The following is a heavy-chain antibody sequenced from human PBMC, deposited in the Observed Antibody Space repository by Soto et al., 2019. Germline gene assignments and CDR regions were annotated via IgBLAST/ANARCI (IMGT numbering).Heavy chain of an antibody. D-gene: IGHD3-3*01. CDR3: ARGGITIFGVVDY. CDR2: INLKSGGT. Sequence: QVQVVQSGTEVKKPGASVKVSCKASGYTFTDYYMHWVRQVPGQGLEWMGWINLKSGGTNYAQKFQGRVTMTRDTSISTAYMELSRLTSDDTAVYYCARGGITIFGVVDYWGQGTLVTVSS. CDR1: GYTFTDYY. V-gene: IGHV1-2*02. J-gene: IGHJ4*02.